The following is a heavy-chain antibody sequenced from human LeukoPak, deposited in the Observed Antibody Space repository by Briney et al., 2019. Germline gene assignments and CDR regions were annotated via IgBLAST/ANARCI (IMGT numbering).Heavy chain of an antibody. D-gene: IGHD3-9*01. J-gene: IGHJ3*02. CDR3: AKSLRYFDLLLSDAFDI. Sequence: LSGGSLRLSCAASGFTFSSYGMHWVRQAPGKGLEWVAVISYDGSNKYYADSVKGRFTISRDNSKNTLYLQMNSLRAEDTAVYYCAKSLRYFDLLLSDAFDIWGQGTMVTVSS. CDR2: ISYDGSNK. V-gene: IGHV3-30*18. CDR1: GFTFSSYG.